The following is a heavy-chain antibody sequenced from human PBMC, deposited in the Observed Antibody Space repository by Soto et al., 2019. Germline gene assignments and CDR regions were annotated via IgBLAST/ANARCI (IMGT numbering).Heavy chain of an antibody. V-gene: IGHV3-23*01. J-gene: IGHJ6*03. D-gene: IGHD3-16*01. CDR1: GFTFSSYA. CDR2: ISGSGGST. CDR3: AKLTLEGESTVSDYMDV. Sequence: GGSLRLSCAASGFTFSSYAMSWVRQAPGKGLEWVSAISGSGGSTYYADSVKGRFTISRDNSKNTLYLQMNSLRAEDTAVYYCAKLTLEGESTVSDYMDVWGKGTTVTVSS.